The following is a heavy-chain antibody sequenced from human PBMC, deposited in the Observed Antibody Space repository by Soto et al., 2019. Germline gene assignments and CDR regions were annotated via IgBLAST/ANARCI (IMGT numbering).Heavy chain of an antibody. CDR1: CDSISTSGYY. Sequence: QVQLQESGPGLVKPSQTLTLTCTVSCDSISTSGYYWSWIRQLPGKGLEWIGYIYYRGSTYYNPSLKSRVSMSEDPSKHPFYLKLRSVTAADTAVYYCARQLGHCINGICPENWFDPWGQGTLVTVSS. D-gene: IGHD2-8*01. CDR3: ARQLGHCINGICPENWFDP. CDR2: IYYRGST. V-gene: IGHV4-31*03. J-gene: IGHJ5*02.